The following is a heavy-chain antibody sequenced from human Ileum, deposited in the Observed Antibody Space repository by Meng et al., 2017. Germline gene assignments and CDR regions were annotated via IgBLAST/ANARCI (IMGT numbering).Heavy chain of an antibody. CDR2: ISRSGTT. Sequence: QVPLSQRGAGLLNPSETLSLTCAIGGGSFSTYYWSWILQPPGKGLEWIGEISRSGTTNYNPSLKSRVTISVDTSKNQFSLTVTSVTAADSALYYCARSGVTTVTYLDWGQGTLVTVSS. CDR3: ARSGVTTVTYLD. V-gene: IGHV4-34*01. D-gene: IGHD4-11*01. J-gene: IGHJ4*02. CDR1: GGSFSTYY.